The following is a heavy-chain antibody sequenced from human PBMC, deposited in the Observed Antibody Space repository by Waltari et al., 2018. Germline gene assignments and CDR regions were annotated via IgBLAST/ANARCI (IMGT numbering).Heavy chain of an antibody. CDR1: GGSISSGGYY. D-gene: IGHD4-17*01. CDR3: AARPTYYGGSDAFDI. CDR2: IYDRRST. V-gene: IGHV4-31*03. Sequence: QVQLQESGPGLVKPSQTLSLTCTVSGGSISSGGYYWSWIRQQPGECVEWFGYIYDRRSTYYNPSIKRRVTISVDTSKNQFSLKLSSVTAADTAVYYCAARPTYYGGSDAFDIWGQGTMVTVSS. J-gene: IGHJ3*02.